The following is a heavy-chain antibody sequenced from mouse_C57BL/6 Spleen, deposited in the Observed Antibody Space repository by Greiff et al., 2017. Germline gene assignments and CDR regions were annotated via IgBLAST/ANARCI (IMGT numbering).Heavy chain of an antibody. J-gene: IGHJ3*01. D-gene: IGHD2-3*01. CDR3: AREGGYSAWFAY. CDR1: GYTFTSYW. Sequence: VQLQQPGAELVKPGASVKLSCKASGYTFTSYWMQWVKQRPGQGLEWIGEIDPSDSYTNYNQKFKGKATLTVDTSSSTAYMQLSSLTSEDSAVYYCAREGGYSAWFAYWGQGTLVTVSA. CDR2: IDPSDSYT. V-gene: IGHV1-50*01.